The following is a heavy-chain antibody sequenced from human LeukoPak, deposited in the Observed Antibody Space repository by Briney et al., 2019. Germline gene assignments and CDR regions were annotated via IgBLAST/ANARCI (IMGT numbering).Heavy chain of an antibody. Sequence: GGSLRLSCAASGFTFSSYAMSWVRQAPGKGLEWVSAISGSGGSTYYADSVKGRFTISRDNSENTLYLQMKSLRHEDTAVYYCARDWSAAVYAPFDYWGQGTLVTVSS. J-gene: IGHJ4*02. CDR3: ARDWSAAVYAPFDY. D-gene: IGHD5/OR15-5a*01. V-gene: IGHV3-23*01. CDR2: ISGSGGST. CDR1: GFTFSSYA.